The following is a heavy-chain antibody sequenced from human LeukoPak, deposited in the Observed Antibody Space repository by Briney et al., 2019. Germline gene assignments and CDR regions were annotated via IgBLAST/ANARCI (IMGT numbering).Heavy chain of an antibody. CDR2: ISSSGSTI. V-gene: IGHV3-48*03. Sequence: PGGSLRLSCAASGFTFSSYEMNWVRQAPGKGLEWVSYISSSGSTIYYADSVKGRFTISRDNAKNSLYLQMSSLRAEDTAVYYCARDRTTVTKGWFDPWGQGTLVTVSS. D-gene: IGHD4-17*01. J-gene: IGHJ5*02. CDR3: ARDRTTVTKGWFDP. CDR1: GFTFSSYE.